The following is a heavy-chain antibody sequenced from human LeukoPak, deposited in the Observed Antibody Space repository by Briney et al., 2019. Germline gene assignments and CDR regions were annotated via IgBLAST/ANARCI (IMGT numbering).Heavy chain of an antibody. J-gene: IGHJ5*02. CDR2: ITGSGTYI. V-gene: IGHV3-21*01. D-gene: IGHD2-15*01. CDR3: ARARAGGTWSFDP. Sequence: GGSLRLSCAASGFTFSNAWMSWVRQAPGKGLEWVSSITGSGTYIYYADSVKGRFTISRDNAKNSLYLQMNSLRAEDTAVYYCARARAGGTWSFDPWGQGTLVTVSS. CDR1: GFTFSNAW.